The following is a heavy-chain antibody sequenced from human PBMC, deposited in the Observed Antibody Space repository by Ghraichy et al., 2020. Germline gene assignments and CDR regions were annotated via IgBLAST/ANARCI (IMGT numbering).Heavy chain of an antibody. CDR3: ARCKRAVPGGKEPTFDP. Sequence: SETLSLTCAVYGGSFSGYYWSWIRQPPGKGLEWIGEINHSGSTNYNPSLKSRVTISVDTSKNQFSLKLSSVTAADTAVYYCARCKRAVPGGKEPTFDPWGQGTLVTVSS. J-gene: IGHJ5*02. V-gene: IGHV4-34*01. CDR2: INHSGST. D-gene: IGHD2-2*01. CDR1: GGSFSGYY.